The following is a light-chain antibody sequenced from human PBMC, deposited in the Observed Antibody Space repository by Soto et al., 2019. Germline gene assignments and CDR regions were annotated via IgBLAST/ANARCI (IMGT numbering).Light chain of an antibody. CDR3: VLYMGSGIRV. CDR2: STN. J-gene: IGLJ3*02. V-gene: IGLV8-61*01. Sequence: QTVVTQEPSFSVSPGEKVTLTCGLSSGSVSTSYYPSWYQQTPGQAPRTLIYSTNTRSSGVPDRFSGSILGNKAALTITGAQADDESDYYCVLYMGSGIRVFGGGTKLTVL. CDR1: SGSVSTSYY.